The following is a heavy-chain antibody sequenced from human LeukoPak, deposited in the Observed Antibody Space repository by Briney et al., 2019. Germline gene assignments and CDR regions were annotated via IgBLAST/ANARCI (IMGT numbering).Heavy chain of an antibody. D-gene: IGHD2-21*02. V-gene: IGHV3-7*04. Sequence: GGSLRLSCAASGFTFGTYWMAWVRQAPGKELEGVADIKQDGSEKYYVDSVKGRFAISRDNAKNSLYLQLNSLRAEDTAVYYCARSEYCGAGCYSFNHAEYFLHWGQGTLVTVSS. CDR2: IKQDGSEK. J-gene: IGHJ1*01. CDR1: GFTFGTYW. CDR3: ARSEYCGAGCYSFNHAEYFLH.